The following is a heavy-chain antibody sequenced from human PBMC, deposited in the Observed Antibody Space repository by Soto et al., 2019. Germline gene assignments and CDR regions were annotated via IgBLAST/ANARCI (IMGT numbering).Heavy chain of an antibody. D-gene: IGHD3-22*01. CDR1: GGSISSYY. CDR2: IYYSGST. V-gene: IGHV4-59*01. J-gene: IGHJ4*02. CDR3: ARGPAYYDIDY. Sequence: QVQLQESGPGLVKPSETLSLTCTVSGGSISSYYWSWIRQPPGKGLEWIGYIYYSGSTNYNPSLKSRVTISVDTSKNQFSLKLSSVTAADTAVYYCARGPAYYDIDYWGQGTLVTVSS.